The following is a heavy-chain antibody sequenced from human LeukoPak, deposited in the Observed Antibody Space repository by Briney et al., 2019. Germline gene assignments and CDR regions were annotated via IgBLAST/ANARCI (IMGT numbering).Heavy chain of an antibody. Sequence: SETLSLTCAVSGGSIISGGYSWSWIRQPPGKGLEWIGYIYHSESTYYNPSLKSRVTISVDRSKNQFSLKLSSVTAADTAVYYCARGAPVVVVAAIPRWFDPWGQGTLVTVSS. V-gene: IGHV4-30-2*01. CDR1: GGSIISGGYS. CDR2: IYHSEST. D-gene: IGHD2-15*01. J-gene: IGHJ5*02. CDR3: ARGAPVVVVAAIPRWFDP.